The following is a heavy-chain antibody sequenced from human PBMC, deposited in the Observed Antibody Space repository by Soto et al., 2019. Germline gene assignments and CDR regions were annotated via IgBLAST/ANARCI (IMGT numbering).Heavy chain of an antibody. Sequence: ASVNVSCKASGYTFTGYYMHWVRQSPGQGLEWMGWINPNSGGTNYAQKFQGRVTMTRDTSISTAYMELSRLRSDDTAVYYCARGLHYYDSSAAFDIWGQGTMVTVSS. D-gene: IGHD3-22*01. CDR2: INPNSGGT. CDR1: GYTFTGYY. J-gene: IGHJ3*02. CDR3: ARGLHYYDSSAAFDI. V-gene: IGHV1-2*02.